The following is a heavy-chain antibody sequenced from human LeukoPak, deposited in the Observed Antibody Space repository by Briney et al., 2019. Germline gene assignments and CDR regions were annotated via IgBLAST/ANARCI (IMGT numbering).Heavy chain of an antibody. J-gene: IGHJ4*02. D-gene: IGHD6-19*01. CDR2: ISASGGST. CDR3: AKAMAGSTYYLHS. Sequence: PGGSLRLSCAASGFTFSGYATNWVRQAPGKGLEWVSAISASGGSTYYADSVKGRFTISRDNSKNTLYLQMSSLRAEDTAVYYCAKAMAGSTYYLHSWGQGTLVTVSS. V-gene: IGHV3-23*01. CDR1: GFTFSGYA.